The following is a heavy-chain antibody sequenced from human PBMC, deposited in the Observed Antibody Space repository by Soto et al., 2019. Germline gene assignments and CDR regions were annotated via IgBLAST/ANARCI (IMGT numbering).Heavy chain of an antibody. J-gene: IGHJ4*02. CDR1: GYTFTTYY. D-gene: IGHD2-15*01. CDR2: INPNGGST. V-gene: IGHV1-46*01. CDR3: SRAGYCSGGTCFHGTGDY. Sequence: QVQLVQSGAEVKRPGASVKVSCKASGYTFTTYYMHWVRQAPGQGLEWLGIINPNGGSTTYAQKFQGRDTRTRDTSTSTGYLELSSRRSEDTAVYYGSRAGYCSGGTCFHGTGDYWGQGTLVTFSA.